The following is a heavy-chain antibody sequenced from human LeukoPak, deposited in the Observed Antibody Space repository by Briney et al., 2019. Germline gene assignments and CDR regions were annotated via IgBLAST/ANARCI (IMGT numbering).Heavy chain of an antibody. Sequence: GGSLRLSCAASGFTFSSYWMSWVRQAPGKGLEWVANIKQDGSEKYYVDSVKGRFTISRDNAKNSLYLQMNSLRAEDTAVYYCAREIRRWYYYYYMDVWGKGTTVTVSS. CDR2: IKQDGSEK. J-gene: IGHJ6*03. D-gene: IGHD4-23*01. CDR1: GFTFSSYW. V-gene: IGHV3-7*01. CDR3: AREIRRWYYYYYMDV.